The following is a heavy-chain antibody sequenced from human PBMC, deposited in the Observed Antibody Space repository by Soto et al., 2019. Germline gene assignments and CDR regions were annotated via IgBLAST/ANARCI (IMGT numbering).Heavy chain of an antibody. CDR3: AREVGFDTYFDY. V-gene: IGHV1-69*04. Sequence: ASVKVSCKASGGTFSSYAISWVRQAPGQGLEWMGRIIPILGIANYAQKFQGRVTITADKSTSTAYMELSSLRSEDTAVYYCAREVGFDTYFDYWGQGTLVTVSS. CDR2: IIPILGIA. D-gene: IGHD1-26*01. CDR1: GGTFSSYA. J-gene: IGHJ4*02.